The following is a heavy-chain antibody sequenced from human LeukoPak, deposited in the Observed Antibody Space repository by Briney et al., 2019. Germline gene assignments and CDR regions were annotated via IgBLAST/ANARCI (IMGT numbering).Heavy chain of an antibody. CDR1: GFTFSSYS. J-gene: IGHJ4*02. CDR2: ISSSSSTI. Sequence: GGSLRLSCAASGFTFSSYSMNWVRQAPGKGLEWVSYISSSSSTIYYADSVKGRFTISRDNAKNSLYLQMNSLRAEDTAVYYCARASAARPLDYWGQGTLVTVSS. CDR3: ARASAARPLDY. D-gene: IGHD6-13*01. V-gene: IGHV3-48*01.